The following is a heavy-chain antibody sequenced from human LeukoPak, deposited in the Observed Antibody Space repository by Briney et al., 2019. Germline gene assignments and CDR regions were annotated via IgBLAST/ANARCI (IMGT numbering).Heavy chain of an antibody. CDR2: ISGSGGST. J-gene: IGHJ6*03. CDR1: GFTFDDYA. CDR3: ANSPTVTAPPGPRAYYMDV. Sequence: PGGSLRLSCAASGFTFDDYAMHWVRQAPGKGLEWVSAISGSGGSTYYADSVKGRFTISRDNSKNTLYLQMNSLRAEDTAVYYCANSPTVTAPPGPRAYYMDVWGKGTTVTISS. D-gene: IGHD4-17*01. V-gene: IGHV3-23*01.